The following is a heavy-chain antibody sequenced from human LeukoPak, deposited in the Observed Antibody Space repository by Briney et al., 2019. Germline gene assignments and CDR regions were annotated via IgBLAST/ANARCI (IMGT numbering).Heavy chain of an antibody. CDR2: ISSSSSYI. CDR3: ARARGPLWFGEFDY. J-gene: IGHJ4*02. CDR1: GFTFSSYA. D-gene: IGHD3-10*01. Sequence: PGGSLRLSCAASGFTFSSYAMSWVRQAPGKGLEWVSSISSSSSYIYYADSVKGRFTISRDNAKNSLYLQMNSLRAEDTAVYYCARARGPLWFGEFDYWGQGTLVTVSS. V-gene: IGHV3-21*01.